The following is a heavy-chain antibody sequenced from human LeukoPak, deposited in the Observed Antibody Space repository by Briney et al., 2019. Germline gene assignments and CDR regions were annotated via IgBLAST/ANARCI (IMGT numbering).Heavy chain of an antibody. CDR2: ISGSDGST. J-gene: IGHJ4*02. D-gene: IGHD3-3*01. CDR3: AKDPESGYFDY. V-gene: IGHV3-23*01. Sequence: GGSLRLSCAASGFTFSSYDMSWVRQAPGKGLECVSVISGSDGSTYYADSVKSRFTISRDNSQNTLYLQMSSLRAEDTAVYYCAKDPESGYFDYWGQGTLVTVSS. CDR1: GFTFSSYD.